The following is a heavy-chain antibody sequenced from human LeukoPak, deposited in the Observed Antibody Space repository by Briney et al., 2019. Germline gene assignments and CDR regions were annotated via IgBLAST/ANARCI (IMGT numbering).Heavy chain of an antibody. CDR2: IYDSGST. D-gene: IGHD3-16*01. Sequence: SETLSLTCTVSGGFISGHYWTWIRQPPGKGLEWIGYIYDSGSTTYNPSLKSRVTISVDTSKNQFSLKLSSVTAADTAVYCCARGGVLKSVDYWGQGTLVAVSS. CDR1: GGFISGHY. J-gene: IGHJ4*02. CDR3: ARGGVLKSVDY. V-gene: IGHV4-59*11.